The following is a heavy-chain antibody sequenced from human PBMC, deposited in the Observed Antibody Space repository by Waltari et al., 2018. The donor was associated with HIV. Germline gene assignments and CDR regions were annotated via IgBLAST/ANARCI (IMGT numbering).Heavy chain of an antibody. V-gene: IGHV1-2*02. CDR3: ARGGWIQLWLFV. CDR2: INPRTGGT. CDR1: GYSFKDFY. Sequence: QDHLEQSAAEVKKPGSSVKVLCKASGYSFKDFYIHWVRQTPGQGPEWMGYINPRTGGTNYALKFQDRVTLTTETSISTAYLQLRRLQIDDTATYFCARGGWIQLWLFVWGRGTRVTVSS. J-gene: IGHJ2*01. D-gene: IGHD5-18*01.